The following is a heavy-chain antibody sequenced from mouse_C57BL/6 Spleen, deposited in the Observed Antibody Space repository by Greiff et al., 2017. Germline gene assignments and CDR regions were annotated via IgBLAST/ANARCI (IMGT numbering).Heavy chain of an antibody. J-gene: IGHJ4*01. CDR3: ARDDYGYYYAMDY. D-gene: IGHD2-4*01. CDR2: ISDGGSYT. V-gene: IGHV5-4*01. Sequence: EVQGVESGGGLVKPGGSLKLSCAASGFTFSSYAMSWVRQTPEKRLEWVATISDGGSYTYYPDNVKGRFTISRDNAKNNLYLQMSHLKSEDTAMYYCARDDYGYYYAMDYWGQGTSVTVSS. CDR1: GFTFSSYA.